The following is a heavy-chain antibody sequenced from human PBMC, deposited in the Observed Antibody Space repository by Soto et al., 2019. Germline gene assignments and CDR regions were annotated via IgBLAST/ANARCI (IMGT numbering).Heavy chain of an antibody. J-gene: IGHJ3*02. D-gene: IGHD6-6*01. V-gene: IGHV4-59*01. CDR2: IYYSGST. CDR1: VGSISSYY. CDR3: ARDRQLRRVSI. Sequence: SETLSLTCTLSVGSISSYYWSWIRQPPGKGLEWIGYIYYSGSTNYNPPLKSRVTISVDTSKNQFSLKLSSVTAADTAVYYCARDRQLRRVSIWGQGTMVTVSS.